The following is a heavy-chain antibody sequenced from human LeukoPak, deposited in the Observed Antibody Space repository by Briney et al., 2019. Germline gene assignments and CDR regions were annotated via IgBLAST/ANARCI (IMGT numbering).Heavy chain of an antibody. CDR2: IYGGGTNT. J-gene: IGHJ4*02. Sequence: GGSLRLSCAGSGFSVSSFAMTWVRQAPGKGLEWVSTIYGGGTNTFYADSVKGRFTISRDDSNNMRFLEMDSLRPEDTAVYFCAKRITEAAGIYFDSWGQGTLVTVSS. CDR3: AKRITEAAGIYFDS. CDR1: GFSVSSFA. D-gene: IGHD6-19*01. V-gene: IGHV3-23*01.